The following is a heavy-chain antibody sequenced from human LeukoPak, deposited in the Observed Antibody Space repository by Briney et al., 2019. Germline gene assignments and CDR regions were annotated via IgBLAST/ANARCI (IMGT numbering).Heavy chain of an antibody. Sequence: GESLKVSCKGSGYSFTSYWIGWVRQMPGKGLEWMGIIYPGDSDTRYSPSFQGQVTISADKSISTAYLQWSSLKASDTAMYYCARSYGVGATTKYFQHWGQGTLVTVSS. D-gene: IGHD1-26*01. J-gene: IGHJ1*01. CDR1: GYSFTSYW. CDR2: IYPGDSDT. V-gene: IGHV5-51*01. CDR3: ARSYGVGATTKYFQH.